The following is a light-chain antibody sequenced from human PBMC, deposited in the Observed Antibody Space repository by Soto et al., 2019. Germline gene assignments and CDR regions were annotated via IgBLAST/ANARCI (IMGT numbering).Light chain of an antibody. CDR3: QQFDTYPLT. CDR2: DVS. J-gene: IGKJ5*01. CDR1: QGISSA. V-gene: IGKV1-13*02. Sequence: AIQLTQSPSSLSASVGDRVTITCRASQGISSAFAWYQQKPGKVPRLLIHDVSSLQSGVPSRFSGSGSGTDFTLTISSLQPEDFATYYCQQFDTYPLTFGQGTRLEI.